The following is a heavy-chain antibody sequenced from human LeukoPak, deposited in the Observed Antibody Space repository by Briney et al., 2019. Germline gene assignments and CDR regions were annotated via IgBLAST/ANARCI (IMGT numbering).Heavy chain of an antibody. CDR1: GFTLSSYA. V-gene: IGHV3-30*04. Sequence: GGSLRLSCAASGFTLSSYAMSWVRQAPGKGLEWVAVISYDGSNKYYADSVKGRFTISRDNSKNTLYLQMNSLRAEDTAVYYCARDRAGQQYWFDPWGQGTLVTVSS. D-gene: IGHD4-11*01. CDR2: ISYDGSNK. CDR3: ARDRAGQQYWFDP. J-gene: IGHJ5*02.